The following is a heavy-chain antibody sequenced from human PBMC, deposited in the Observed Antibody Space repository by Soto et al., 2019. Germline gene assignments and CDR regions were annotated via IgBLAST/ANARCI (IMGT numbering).Heavy chain of an antibody. V-gene: IGHV3-30*01. CDR2: ISYDGTNK. Sequence: GSLRLSCVASGFTYSNYAMDWVRQAPGKGLEWVAVISYDGTNKYYADSVKGRFTISRDNSKNTLSLQMNSLRAEDTAVYYCARGDSNSWSDYWGQGTLVTVSS. CDR1: GFTYSNYA. D-gene: IGHD6-13*01. CDR3: ARGDSNSWSDY. J-gene: IGHJ4*02.